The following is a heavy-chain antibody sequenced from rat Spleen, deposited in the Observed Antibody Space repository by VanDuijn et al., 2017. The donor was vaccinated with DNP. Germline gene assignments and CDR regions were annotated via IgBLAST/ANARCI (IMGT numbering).Heavy chain of an antibody. D-gene: IGHD4-3*01. CDR3: TRAGDSGYFDY. J-gene: IGHJ2*01. Sequence: EVQLVESGGGLVQPGNSLKLSCAASGFTFSDYAMAWVRQSPKKGLEWVATISTNGDYSHYRDSVKGRFTIARDNAKSTLYLQMNSLRSEDTATYYCTRAGDSGYFDYWGRGVMVTVSS. CDR1: GFTFSDYA. V-gene: IGHV5S23*01. CDR2: ISTNGDYS.